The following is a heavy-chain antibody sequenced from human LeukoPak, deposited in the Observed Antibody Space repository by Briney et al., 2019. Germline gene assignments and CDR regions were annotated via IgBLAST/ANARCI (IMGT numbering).Heavy chain of an antibody. CDR1: GFSLSTSGMC. CDR3: ARLTHYYDSSGYYTQYYFDY. V-gene: IGHV2-70*01. Sequence: SGPTLVNPTQTLTLTCTFSGFSLSTSGMCVSWIRQPPGKALEWLALIDWDDDKYYSTSLKTRLTISKDTSKNQVVLTMTNMDPVDTATYYCARLTHYYDSSGYYTQYYFDYWGQGTLVTVSS. CDR2: IDWDDDK. J-gene: IGHJ4*02. D-gene: IGHD3-22*01.